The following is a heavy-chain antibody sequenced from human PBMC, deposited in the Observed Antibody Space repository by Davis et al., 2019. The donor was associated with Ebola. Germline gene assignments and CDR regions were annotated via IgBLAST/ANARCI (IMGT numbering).Heavy chain of an antibody. V-gene: IGHV3-7*01. CDR2: IKQDGSEK. D-gene: IGHD3-10*01. CDR1: GFTFSSYW. CDR3: ARGGDGSGSYLGYYYGMDV. J-gene: IGHJ6*02. Sequence: GESLKISCAASGFTFSSYWMSWVRQAPGKGLEWVANIKQDGSEKYYADSVKGRFTISRDNSKNTLYLQMNSLRAEDTAVYYCARGGDGSGSYLGYYYGMDVWGQGTTVTVSS.